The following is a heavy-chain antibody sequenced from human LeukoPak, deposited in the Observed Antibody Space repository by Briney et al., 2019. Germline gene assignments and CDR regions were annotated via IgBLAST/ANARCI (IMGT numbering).Heavy chain of an antibody. D-gene: IGHD5-18*01. J-gene: IGHJ4*02. V-gene: IGHV3-30*04. Sequence: PEGSLRLSCAASGFTFSSYAMHWVRQAPGKGLEWVAVISYDGSNKYYADSVKGRFTISRDNSKNTLYLQMNSLRAEDTAVYYCARVQGRYSYGSGFDYWGQGTLVTVSS. CDR1: GFTFSSYA. CDR3: ARVQGRYSYGSGFDY. CDR2: ISYDGSNK.